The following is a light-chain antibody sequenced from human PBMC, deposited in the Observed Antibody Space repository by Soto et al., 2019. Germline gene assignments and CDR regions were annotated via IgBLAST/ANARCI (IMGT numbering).Light chain of an antibody. CDR3: QQYNSYSGT. Sequence: DIQMSQSPSSLSASIGDSVTITCRASQTIIGYLNWYQQKPGKAPRLLINAASNLQSGVPSRFRGSGSGTEFTLTISSLQPDDFATYYCQQYNSYSGTFGQGTKVDIK. V-gene: IGKV1-5*01. J-gene: IGKJ1*01. CDR2: AAS. CDR1: QTIIGY.